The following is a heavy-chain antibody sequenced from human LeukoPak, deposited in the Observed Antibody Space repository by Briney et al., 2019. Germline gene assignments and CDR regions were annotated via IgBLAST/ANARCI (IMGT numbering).Heavy chain of an antibody. CDR3: ARSAFEVLDALDI. J-gene: IGHJ3*02. CDR1: GYSISSAY. CDR2: IYSSGYT. Sequence: SETLSLTCTVSGYSISSAYWGWIRQPAGKGLEWIGRIYSSGYTNYNPSLKSRVTMSVDTSKNQFSLRLSSVTAADTAVYYCARSAFEVLDALDIWGQGTMVTVPS. D-gene: IGHD2/OR15-2a*01. V-gene: IGHV4-4*07.